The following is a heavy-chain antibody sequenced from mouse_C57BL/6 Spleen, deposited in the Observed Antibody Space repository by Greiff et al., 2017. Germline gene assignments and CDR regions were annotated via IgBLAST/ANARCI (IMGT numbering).Heavy chain of an antibody. D-gene: IGHD1-1*01. J-gene: IGHJ1*03. V-gene: IGHV5-9-1*02. CDR2: ISSGGDYI. Sequence: EVQVVESGEGLVKPGGSLKLSCAASGFTFSSYAMSWVRQTPEKRLEWVAYISSGGDYIYYADTVKGRFTISRDNARNTLYLQMSSLKSEDTAMYYCTRAPYYGKRDWYFEVWGTGTTVTVSS. CDR3: TRAPYYGKRDWYFEV. CDR1: GFTFSSYA.